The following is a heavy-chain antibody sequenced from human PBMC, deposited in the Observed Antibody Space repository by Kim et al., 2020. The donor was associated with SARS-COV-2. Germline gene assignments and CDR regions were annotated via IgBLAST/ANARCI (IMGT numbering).Heavy chain of an antibody. CDR3: ASAGITTFGTRACDV. Sequence: WETLSLTCTVSGGSISSGYYIWIRHPDAKGLELIGRSYTSWSTNTNPSLTRRVTMSVETSTNKISLNLSPVTVADTAASDCASAGITTFGTRACDVWG. CDR1: GGSISSGY. CDR2: SYTSWST. J-gene: IGHJ3*01. V-gene: IGHV4-4*07. D-gene: IGHD3-10*01.